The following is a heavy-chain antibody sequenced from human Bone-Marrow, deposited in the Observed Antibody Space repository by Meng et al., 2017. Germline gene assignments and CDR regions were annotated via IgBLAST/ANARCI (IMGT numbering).Heavy chain of an antibody. V-gene: IGHV3-74*01. CDR1: GFIFSSYS. CDR2: IKSDGSHT. Sequence: GESLITSCAAAGFIFSSYSLHWVRQAPRKGLVWVSRIKSDGSHTNYAGSVKGRFTISRDNAKNTLYLQMNSLSAEGAAVYFCARDLVLGSGSLLWGQGIMVTVSS. CDR3: ARDLVLGSGSLL. J-gene: IGHJ3*01. D-gene: IGHD3-10*01.